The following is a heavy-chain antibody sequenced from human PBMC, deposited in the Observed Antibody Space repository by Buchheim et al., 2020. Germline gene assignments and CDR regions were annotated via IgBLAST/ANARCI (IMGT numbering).Heavy chain of an antibody. V-gene: IGHV4-31*03. J-gene: IGHJ6*02. D-gene: IGHD3-3*01. CDR2: IYYSGST. CDR3: ARAYYDFWSGYLPGDYGMDV. CDR1: GGSISSGGYY. Sequence: QVQLQELGPGLVKPSQTLSLTCTVSGGSISSGGYYWSWIRQHPGKGLEWIGYIYYSGSTYYNPSLKSRVTISVDTSKNQFPLKLSSVTAADTAVYYCARAYYDFWSGYLPGDYGMDVWGQGTT.